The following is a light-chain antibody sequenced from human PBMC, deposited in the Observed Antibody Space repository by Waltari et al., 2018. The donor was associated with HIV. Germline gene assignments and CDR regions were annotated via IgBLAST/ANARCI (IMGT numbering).Light chain of an antibody. CDR3: SSYTSSIWV. CDR2: EVS. Sequence: QSALTQPASVSGSPGQSITISCTGTSSDVGGYNYVSWYQHHPGKAPKLMIYEVSNRPSGVSNRFSGSKSGNTASLTISGLQAEDEADYYCSSYTSSIWVFGGGTKLTVL. V-gene: IGLV2-14*01. J-gene: IGLJ3*02. CDR1: SSDVGGYNY.